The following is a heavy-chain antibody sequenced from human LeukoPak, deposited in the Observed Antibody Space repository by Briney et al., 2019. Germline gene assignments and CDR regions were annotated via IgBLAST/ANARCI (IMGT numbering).Heavy chain of an antibody. V-gene: IGHV4-34*01. CDR3: TRMTAGHDY. Sequence: SETLSLTCAVYGLSFDDYYWSWVRQTPGKGLEWIGEINHSGYTNDSPSLKSRVTLSIDTSRKQFSLNLRSVTVADTGIYYCTRMTAGHDYWGQGTLVTVSS. CDR1: GLSFDDYY. J-gene: IGHJ4*02. CDR2: INHSGYT. D-gene: IGHD2-21*02.